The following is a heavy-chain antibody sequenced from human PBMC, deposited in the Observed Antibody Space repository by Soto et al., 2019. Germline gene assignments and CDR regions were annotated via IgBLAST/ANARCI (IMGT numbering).Heavy chain of an antibody. J-gene: IGHJ4*02. CDR3: ARAFESTGFDY. CDR1: GFTFSSYG. Sequence: QVQLVESGGGVVQPGRSLRLSCAASGFTFSSYGMHWVRQAPGKGLEWVAVIWYDGSNKYYADSVKGRFTISRDNSKNTLYLQMNSRRAEDTAVYYCARAFESTGFDYWGQGTLVTVSS. CDR2: IWYDGSNK. V-gene: IGHV3-33*01.